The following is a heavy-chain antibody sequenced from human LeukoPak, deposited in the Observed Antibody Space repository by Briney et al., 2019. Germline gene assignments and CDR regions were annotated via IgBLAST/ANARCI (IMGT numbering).Heavy chain of an antibody. D-gene: IGHD3/OR15-3a*01. V-gene: IGHV4-39*01. CDR2: IYYTGNT. Sequence: SETLSLTCSVSGGSMSNYYWGWIRQPPGMGLEWIGSIYYTGNTYYNASLKSQVSISIDTSKNQFSLKLTSVTAADTAVYYCARQTGSGLFILPGGQGTLITVSS. CDR3: ARQTGSGLFILP. CDR1: GGSMSNYY. J-gene: IGHJ4*02.